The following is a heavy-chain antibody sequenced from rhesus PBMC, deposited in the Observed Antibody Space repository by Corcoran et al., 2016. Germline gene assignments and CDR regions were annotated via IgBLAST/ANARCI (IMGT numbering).Heavy chain of an antibody. D-gene: IGHD2-15*01. Sequence: QVTLKESGPALVKPTQTLTLTCILSGFSLNTTGMGVGWIRQPTGKTLEWLAHIYWDDDKRLSTSLKSRLTISKDTSKNQVVLTMTNMDPVDTATYYCTRYLRSNFYFDYWGQGVLVTVSS. CDR2: IYWDDDK. CDR1: GFSLNTTGMG. J-gene: IGHJ4*01. CDR3: TRYLRSNFYFDY. V-gene: IGHV2-1*01.